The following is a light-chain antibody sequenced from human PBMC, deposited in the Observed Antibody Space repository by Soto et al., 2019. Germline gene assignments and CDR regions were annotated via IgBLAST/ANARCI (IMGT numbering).Light chain of an antibody. CDR1: QNVRSN. CDR2: GAS. J-gene: IGKJ5*01. V-gene: IGKV3-15*01. Sequence: EIVLTQSPATLSVSPGESATLSCRASQNVRSNLASYHQKPGQARGLLGFGASTRATGIAGRFRGSGSGSEFTRSRSGVEAEDCAVYCCQQCGSWPPVTFGQGTRLEIK. CDR3: QQCGSWPPVT.